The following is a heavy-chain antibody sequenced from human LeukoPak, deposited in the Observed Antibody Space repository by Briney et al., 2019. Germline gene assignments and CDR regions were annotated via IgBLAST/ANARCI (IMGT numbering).Heavy chain of an antibody. CDR1: GFTFSSYG. D-gene: IGHD3-10*01. V-gene: IGHV3-30*19. CDR3: VRGSKIRGVIPEGEFDY. J-gene: IGHJ4*02. Sequence: PGRSLRLSCAASGFTFSSYGMHWVRQAPGKGLEWVAVISYDGKKNYYADSVKGRFTLSRDDSQNTVYLQMNSLRDDDTALYYCVRGSKIRGVIPEGEFDYWGQGTLVTVSS. CDR2: ISYDGKKN.